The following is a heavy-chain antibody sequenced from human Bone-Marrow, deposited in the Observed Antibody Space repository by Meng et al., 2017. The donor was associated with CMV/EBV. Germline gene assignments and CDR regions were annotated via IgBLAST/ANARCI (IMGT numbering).Heavy chain of an antibody. D-gene: IGHD3-3*01. Sequence: GESLKISCAASGFTFSSYAMHWVRQAPGKGLEWVAVISYDGSNKYYADSVKGRFTISRDNSKNTLYLQMNSLRAEDTAVYYCAKTYYDFWSAPHYFDYWGQGTLVTVSS. CDR3: AKTYYDFWSAPHYFDY. CDR1: GFTFSSYA. V-gene: IGHV3-30*04. CDR2: ISYDGSNK. J-gene: IGHJ4*02.